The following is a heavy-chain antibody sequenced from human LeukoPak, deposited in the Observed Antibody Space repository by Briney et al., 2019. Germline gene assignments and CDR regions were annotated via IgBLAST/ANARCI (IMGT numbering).Heavy chain of an antibody. D-gene: IGHD2-15*01. CDR3: AREDIVVVVAATRYSGWFDP. V-gene: IGHV1-69*06. CDR1: GGTFSSYA. J-gene: IGHJ5*02. Sequence: SVKVSCKASGGTFSSYAISWVRQAPRQGLEWMGGIIPIFGTANYAQKFQGRVTITADKSTSTAYMELSSLRSEDTAVYYCAREDIVVVVAATRYSGWFDPWGQGTLVTVSS. CDR2: IIPIFGTA.